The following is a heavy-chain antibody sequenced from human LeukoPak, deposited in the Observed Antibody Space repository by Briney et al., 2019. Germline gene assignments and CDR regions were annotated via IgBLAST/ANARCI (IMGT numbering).Heavy chain of an antibody. Sequence: PSETLSLTCAVYGGSFSGYYWSWIRQPPGKGLEWIGEINHSGSTNYNPSLKSRVTISVDTSKNQFSLKLSSVTVADTAVYYCTLIGSSSWLARYDYWGQGTLVTVSS. V-gene: IGHV4-34*03. D-gene: IGHD6-13*01. J-gene: IGHJ4*02. CDR3: TLIGSSSWLARYDY. CDR2: INHSGST. CDR1: GGSFSGYY.